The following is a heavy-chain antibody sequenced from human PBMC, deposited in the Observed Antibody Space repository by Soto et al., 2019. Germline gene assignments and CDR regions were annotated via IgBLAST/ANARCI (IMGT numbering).Heavy chain of an antibody. Sequence: QVQLRESGPGLVMPSQTLSLTCTVSGDSIGSGNKYWSWIRQAPGKGLELIGYIFSSGTTYYKPSLKSRLTMSLDTSQNQFSLKLNSVTAADTAVYFCARVPSPFDFYYAMDVWGQGTTVTVSS. CDR3: ARVPSPFDFYYAMDV. CDR1: GDSIGSGNKY. D-gene: IGHD3-16*01. V-gene: IGHV4-30-4*01. J-gene: IGHJ6*02. CDR2: IFSSGTT.